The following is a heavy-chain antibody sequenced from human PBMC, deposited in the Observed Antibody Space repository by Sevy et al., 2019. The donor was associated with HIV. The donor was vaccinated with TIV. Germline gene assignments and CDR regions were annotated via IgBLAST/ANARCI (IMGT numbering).Heavy chain of an antibody. J-gene: IGHJ6*02. V-gene: IGHV3-21*01. CDR3: ARDRGVGTSSYGMDV. Sequence: GGSLRLSFAASGFSFSAYSMNWVRQAPGKGLEWVSSISSSSNYMYYADSVKGRFTISRDNAKNLFYLQMNSLRAEDSAVYQCARDRGVGTSSYGMDVWGQGTTVTVSS. CDR2: ISSSSNYM. CDR1: GFSFSAYS. D-gene: IGHD1-26*01.